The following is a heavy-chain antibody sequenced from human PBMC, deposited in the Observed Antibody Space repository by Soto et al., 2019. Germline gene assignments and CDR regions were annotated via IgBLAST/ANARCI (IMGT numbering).Heavy chain of an antibody. CDR2: INAGNGNT. CDR3: ARDAWVSSWARLGTPRYYYGMDV. V-gene: IGHV1-3*01. D-gene: IGHD6-13*01. CDR1: GYTFTSYA. J-gene: IGHJ6*02. Sequence: ASVKVSCKASGYTFTSYAMHWVRQAPGQRLEWMGWINAGNGNTKYSQKFQGRVTITRDTSASTAYMELSSLRSEDTAVYYCARDAWVSSWARLGTPRYYYGMDVWGQGTKVTVYS.